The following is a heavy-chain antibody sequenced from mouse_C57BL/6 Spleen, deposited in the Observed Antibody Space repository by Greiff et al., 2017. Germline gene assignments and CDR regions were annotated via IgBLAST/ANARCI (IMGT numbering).Heavy chain of an antibody. Sequence: VKLMESGAELVKPGASVKLSCKASGYTFTEYTIHWVKQRSGQGLEWIGWFYPGSGSIKYNEKFKDKATLTADKSSSTVYMELSRLTSEDSAVYFCARHGYYYGSSAGAAWFAYWGQGTLVTVSA. V-gene: IGHV1-62-2*01. CDR1: GYTFTEYT. CDR2: FYPGSGSI. J-gene: IGHJ3*01. D-gene: IGHD1-1*01. CDR3: ARHGYYYGSSAGAAWFAY.